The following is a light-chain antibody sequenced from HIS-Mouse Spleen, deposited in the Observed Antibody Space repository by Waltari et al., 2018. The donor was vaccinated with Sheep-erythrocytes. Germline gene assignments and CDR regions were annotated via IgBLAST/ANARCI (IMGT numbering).Light chain of an antibody. Sequence: QSALTQPASVSGSPGQSITIPCTGTSRYVGSYNLFSWYQQHPGKAPKLMIYEGSKRPSGVSNRFSGSKSGNTASLTISGLQAEDEADYYCCSYAGSSTPWVFGGGTKLTVL. V-gene: IGLV2-23*01. CDR1: SRYVGSYNL. J-gene: IGLJ3*02. CDR3: CSYAGSSTPWV. CDR2: EGS.